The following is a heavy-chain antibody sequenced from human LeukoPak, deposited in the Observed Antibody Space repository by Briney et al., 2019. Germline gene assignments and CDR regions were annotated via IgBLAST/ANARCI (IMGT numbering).Heavy chain of an antibody. Sequence: HSETLSLTCAVYGGSFSGYYWSWIRQPPGKGLEWIGEINHSGSTNYNPSLKSRVTISVDTSKNQFSLKLSSVTAADTAVYYCARWPPLFSGYSPDWFDPWGQGTLVTVSS. J-gene: IGHJ5*02. V-gene: IGHV4-34*01. CDR1: GGSFSGYY. CDR2: INHSGST. CDR3: ARWPPLFSGYSPDWFDP. D-gene: IGHD3-22*01.